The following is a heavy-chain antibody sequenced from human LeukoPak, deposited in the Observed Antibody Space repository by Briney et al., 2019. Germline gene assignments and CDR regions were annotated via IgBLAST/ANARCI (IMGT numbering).Heavy chain of an antibody. Sequence: SETLSLTCTVSGYSISNGYYWGWIRQPPGRGLEWVGSISHRGSTYYNPSLKSRVTISVDTSKNQFSLKLSSVTAADTAVYYCARSNITMVRGVIDYWGQGTLVTVSS. V-gene: IGHV4-38-2*02. CDR3: ARSNITMVRGVIDY. D-gene: IGHD3-10*01. CDR2: ISHRGST. CDR1: GYSISNGYY. J-gene: IGHJ4*02.